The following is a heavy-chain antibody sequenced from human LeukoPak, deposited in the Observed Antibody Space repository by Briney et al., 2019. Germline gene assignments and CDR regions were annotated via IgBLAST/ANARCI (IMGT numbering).Heavy chain of an antibody. CDR2: ISSSSSTI. J-gene: IGHJ4*02. Sequence: GGSLRLSCAASGFTFSSYSMNWVRQAPGKGLEWVSYISSSSSTIYYADSVKGRFTISRDNAKNSLYLQMNSLRAEDTAVYYCASLSGYSYGPSGYWGQGTLVIVSS. CDR1: GFTFSSYS. V-gene: IGHV3-48*01. D-gene: IGHD5-18*01. CDR3: ASLSGYSYGPSGY.